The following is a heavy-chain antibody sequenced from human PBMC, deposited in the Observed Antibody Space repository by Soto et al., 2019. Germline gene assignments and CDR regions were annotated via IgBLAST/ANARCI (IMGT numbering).Heavy chain of an antibody. Sequence: QVQLVQSGAEVKKPGSSVKVSCKASGGTFSSYTISWVRQAPGQGLEWMGRIIPILGIANYAQKFQGRVTITADKSTSTAYMELSSLRSEDTAVYYCAIEIVVTVGFDFWGQGTLVTVSS. CDR1: GGTFSSYT. V-gene: IGHV1-69*08. D-gene: IGHD1-26*01. CDR3: AIEIVVTVGFDF. CDR2: IIPILGIA. J-gene: IGHJ4*02.